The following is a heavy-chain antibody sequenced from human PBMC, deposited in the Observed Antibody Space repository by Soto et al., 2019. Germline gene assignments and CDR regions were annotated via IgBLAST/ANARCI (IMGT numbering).Heavy chain of an antibody. CDR2: ISASSRTL. CDR1: GFTFSSYS. Sequence: GSLRLSCGASGFTFSSYSMNWVRQAPGKWLEWISHISASSRTLFYADSVKGRFTISRDNAKNSLYLQMNSLRAEDTAVYYCARSYYDSSASYASYGMDVWGQGTTVTVSS. CDR3: ARSYYDSSASYASYGMDV. V-gene: IGHV3-48*01. D-gene: IGHD3-22*01. J-gene: IGHJ6*02.